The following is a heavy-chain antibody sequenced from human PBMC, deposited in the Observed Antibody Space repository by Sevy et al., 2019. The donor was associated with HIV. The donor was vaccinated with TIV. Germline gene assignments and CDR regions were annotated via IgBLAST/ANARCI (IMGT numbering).Heavy chain of an antibody. V-gene: IGHV3-15*01. CDR3: VTAPGIGY. CDR2: IKSNSDGGTT. CDR1: GFSLETFW. D-gene: IGHD3-10*01. J-gene: IGHJ4*02. Sequence: GGYLRLSCAASGFSLETFWIHWVRQAPGKGLEWVGRIKSNSDGGTTDYAAPLEGRFTQSRDDPDEKIYLQINNFKTEDTAVYYCVTAPGIGYWGQGTLVTVSS.